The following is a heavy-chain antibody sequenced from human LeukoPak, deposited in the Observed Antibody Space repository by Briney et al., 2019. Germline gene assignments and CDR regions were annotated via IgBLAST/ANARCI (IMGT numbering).Heavy chain of an antibody. CDR1: GGSISSGSYY. J-gene: IGHJ4*02. V-gene: IGHV4-61*02. Sequence: SETLSLTCTVSGGSISSGSYYWSWIRQPPGKGLEWIGRIYTSGSTYYNPSLKSRVTISVDTSKNQFSLMLSSVTAADTAVYYCARELGSGTYGEYYFDYWGQGTLVTVSS. CDR2: IYTSGST. D-gene: IGHD1-26*01. CDR3: ARELGSGTYGEYYFDY.